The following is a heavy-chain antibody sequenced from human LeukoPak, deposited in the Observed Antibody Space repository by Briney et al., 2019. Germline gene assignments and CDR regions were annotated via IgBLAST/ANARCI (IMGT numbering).Heavy chain of an antibody. CDR1: GFTFGDYA. CDR2: IRSKAYGGTT. CDR3: TTDAYYDSSGYYLY. Sequence: GGSLRLSCTASGFTFGDYAMSWVRQAPGKGLEWVGFIRSKAYGGTTEYAASVKGRFTISRDDSKSIAYLQMNSLKTEDTAVYYCTTDAYYDSSGYYLYWGQGTLVTVSS. D-gene: IGHD3-22*01. V-gene: IGHV3-49*04. J-gene: IGHJ4*02.